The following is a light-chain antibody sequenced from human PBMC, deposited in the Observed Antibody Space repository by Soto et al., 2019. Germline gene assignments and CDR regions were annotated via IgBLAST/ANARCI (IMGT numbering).Light chain of an antibody. V-gene: IGKV3-15*01. Sequence: EIVMTQSPATLSVSPGERATLSCRASQSVSSNLAWYQQKPAQAPRLLIYGASTKATGIPARFSGSGSGTEFTITISSLQSEDFAVYYCQQYNNWPHTFGQGTKLEI. CDR2: GAS. CDR1: QSVSSN. CDR3: QQYNNWPHT. J-gene: IGKJ2*01.